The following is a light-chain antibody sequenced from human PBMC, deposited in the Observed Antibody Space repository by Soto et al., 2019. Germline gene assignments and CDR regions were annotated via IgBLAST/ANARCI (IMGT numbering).Light chain of an antibody. CDR2: ISS. CDR3: QQYGSSPWT. CDR1: QSVSSNY. V-gene: IGKV3-20*01. J-gene: IGKJ1*01. Sequence: EIVLTQSPGTLSLSPGERATLSCRASQSVSSNYLAWYQQKTGQTPRLLIYISSSRAPGIPDRFSGSGSGTPFTLTISRVAPEDFAVYYCQQYGSSPWTFGQGTKVEIK.